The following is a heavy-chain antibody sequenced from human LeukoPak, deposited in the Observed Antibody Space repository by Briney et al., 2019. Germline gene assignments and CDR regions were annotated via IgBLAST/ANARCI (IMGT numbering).Heavy chain of an antibody. Sequence: ASVKVSCKCSGYAFTTYAINWVRQATGQGLEWMGWININTGNPTYAQGFTGRFVLSLDKSDSTAYLQISSQKAEDTAVYYCAIAAAGVMNVRREYHYYSMDVWGQGTTVTVSS. V-gene: IGHV7-4-1*02. D-gene: IGHD3-16*01. CDR1: GYAFTTYA. CDR2: ININTGNP. J-gene: IGHJ6*02. CDR3: AIAAAGVMNVRREYHYYSMDV.